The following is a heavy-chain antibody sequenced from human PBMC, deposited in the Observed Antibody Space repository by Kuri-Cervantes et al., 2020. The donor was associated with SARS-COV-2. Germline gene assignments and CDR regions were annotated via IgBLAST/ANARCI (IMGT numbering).Heavy chain of an antibody. CDR1: GFTFSSYD. CDR3: ARVRSPGYSDY. J-gene: IGHJ4*02. D-gene: IGHD3-22*01. CDR2: IGTAGDT. Sequence: GESLKISCAASGFTFSSYDMHWVRQATGKGLEWVSVIGTAGDTYYPGSVKGRFTISRENAKNSLYLQMNSLRAGDTAVYYCARVRSPGYSDYWGQGTLVTVSS. V-gene: IGHV3-13*01.